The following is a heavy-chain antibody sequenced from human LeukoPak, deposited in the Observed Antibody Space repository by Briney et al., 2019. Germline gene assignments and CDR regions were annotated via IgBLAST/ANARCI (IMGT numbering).Heavy chain of an antibody. Sequence: GGSLRLSCAASGFTFSSYSMTWVRQAPGKGLDWVSYISSSSSTIYYADSVKGRFTISRDNAKNSLYLQMNSLRAEDTAVYYCASLGAARLRYWGQGTLVTVSS. V-gene: IGHV3-48*01. CDR3: ASLGAARLRY. D-gene: IGHD6-6*01. CDR1: GFTFSSYS. J-gene: IGHJ4*02. CDR2: ISSSSSTI.